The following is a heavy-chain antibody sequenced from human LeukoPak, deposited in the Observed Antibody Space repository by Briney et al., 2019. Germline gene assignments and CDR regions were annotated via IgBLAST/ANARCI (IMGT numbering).Heavy chain of an antibody. CDR1: GFTFSSYG. J-gene: IGHJ6*02. CDR2: ISYDGSNK. V-gene: IGHV3-30*03. CDR3: ASNVGMDV. Sequence: GRSLRLSCAASGFTFSSYGMHRVRQAPGKGLEWVAVISYDGSNKYYADSVKGRFTISRDNSKNTLYLQMNSLRAEDTAVYYCASNVGMDVWGQGTTVTVSS.